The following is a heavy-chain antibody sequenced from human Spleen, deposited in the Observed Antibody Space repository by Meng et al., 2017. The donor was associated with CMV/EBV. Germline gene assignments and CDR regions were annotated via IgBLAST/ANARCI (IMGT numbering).Heavy chain of an antibody. CDR3: ARPPSIAAAGSDDY. D-gene: IGHD6-13*01. CDR2: INPTSGGT. J-gene: IGHJ4*02. CDR1: GYTFTGYY. Sequence: SGYTFTGYYMHWVRQAPGQGLEWMGWINPTSGGTNYAQKFQGRVTMTRDTSISTAYMELSRLRSDDTAVYYCARPPSIAAAGSDDYWGQGTLVTVSS. V-gene: IGHV1-2*02.